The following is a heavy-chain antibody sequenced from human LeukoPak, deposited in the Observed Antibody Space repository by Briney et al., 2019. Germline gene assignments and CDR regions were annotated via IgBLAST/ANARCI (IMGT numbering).Heavy chain of an antibody. D-gene: IGHD2-2*01. CDR3: ARATSLSFDY. V-gene: IGHV3-7*01. CDR1: GFTFDDYT. Sequence: GGSLRLSCAASGFTFDDYTMHWVRQAPGKGLEWVANIKQDGSEKYYVDSVKGRFTISRDNAKNSLYLQMNSLRAEDTAVYYCARATSLSFDYWGQGTLVTVSS. J-gene: IGHJ4*02. CDR2: IKQDGSEK.